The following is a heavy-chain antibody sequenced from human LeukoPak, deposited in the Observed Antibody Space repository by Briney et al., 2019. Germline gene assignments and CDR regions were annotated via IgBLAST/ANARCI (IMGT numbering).Heavy chain of an antibody. CDR1: GGTFSSYA. V-gene: IGHV1-69*15. J-gene: IGHJ4*02. CDR2: IIPIFGTA. Sequence: ASVKVSCKASGGTFSSYAISWVRQAPGQGLEWMGRIIPIFGTANYAQKFQGRVTITADESTSTAYMELSSLRSEDTAVYYCAREKNGSTSLYYFDYWGQGILVTVSS. D-gene: IGHD6-13*01. CDR3: AREKNGSTSLYYFDY.